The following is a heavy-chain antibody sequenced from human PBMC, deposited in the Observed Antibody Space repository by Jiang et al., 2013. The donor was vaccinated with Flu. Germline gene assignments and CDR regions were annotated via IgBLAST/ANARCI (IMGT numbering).Heavy chain of an antibody. CDR3: ARWGFGSSSPKSGDY. Sequence: CKGSGYIFTSYWIGWVRQMPGKGLEWMGIIYPGDSDTRYSPSFQGQVTISTDKSISTAYLQWSSLKASDTAMYYCARWGFGSSSPKSGDYWGQGTLVTVSS. CDR2: IYPGDSDT. D-gene: IGHD6-6*01. CDR1: GYIFTSYW. J-gene: IGHJ4*02. V-gene: IGHV5-51*01.